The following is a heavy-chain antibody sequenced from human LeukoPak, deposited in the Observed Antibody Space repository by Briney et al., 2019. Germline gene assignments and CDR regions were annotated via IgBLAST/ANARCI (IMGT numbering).Heavy chain of an antibody. CDR1: GGSISSYY. D-gene: IGHD3-22*01. CDR2: IYYSGST. J-gene: IGHJ4*02. Sequence: SETLSLTCTVPGGSISSYYWSWIRQPPGKGLEWIGYIYYSGSTNYNPSLKSRVTISVDTSKNQFSLKLSSVTAADTAVYYCARVTSYYDSSGYQFYFDYWGQGTLVTVSS. CDR3: ARVTSYYDSSGYQFYFDY. V-gene: IGHV4-59*01.